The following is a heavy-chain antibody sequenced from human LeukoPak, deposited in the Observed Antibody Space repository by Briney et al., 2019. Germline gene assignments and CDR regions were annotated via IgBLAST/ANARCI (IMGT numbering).Heavy chain of an antibody. D-gene: IGHD3-22*01. V-gene: IGHV3-23*01. CDR1: GFTFSSYA. Sequence: PGGSLRLSCAASGFTFSSYAMSWVRQAPGKGLEWVSAISGRGGSTYYADSVKGRFTISRDNSKNTLYLQMNSLRAEDTAVYYCAKEEMGYYYDSSGYYSIPYYFDYWGQGTLVTVSS. CDR2: ISGRGGST. J-gene: IGHJ4*02. CDR3: AKEEMGYYYDSSGYYSIPYYFDY.